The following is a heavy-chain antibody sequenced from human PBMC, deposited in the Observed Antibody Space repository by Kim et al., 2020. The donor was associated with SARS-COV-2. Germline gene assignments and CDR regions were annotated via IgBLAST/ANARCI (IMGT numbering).Heavy chain of an antibody. CDR2: INHSGST. V-gene: IGHV4-34*01. Sequence: SETLSLTCAVYGGSFSGYYWSWIRQPPGKGLEWIGEINHSGSTNYNPSLKSRVTISVDTSKNQFSLKLSSVTAADTAVYYCARGRAPGPSFYYYYYGMDVWGQGTTVTVSS. CDR1: GGSFSGYY. J-gene: IGHJ6*02. CDR3: ARGRAPGPSFYYYYYGMDV.